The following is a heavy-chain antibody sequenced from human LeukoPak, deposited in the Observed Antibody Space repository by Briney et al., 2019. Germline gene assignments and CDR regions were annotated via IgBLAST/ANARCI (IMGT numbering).Heavy chain of an antibody. CDR2: IYRSGST. J-gene: IGHJ4*02. CDR3: ARKDYSSGWFDY. Sequence: SETLSLTCAVSGGSISSSYWWSWVRQPPGKGLEWIGEIYRSGSTNYNPSLKSRVTISVDKSKNQFSLKLSSVTAADTAVYFCARKDYSSGWFDYWGQGTLVTVSS. V-gene: IGHV4-4*02. D-gene: IGHD6-19*01. CDR1: GGSISSSYW.